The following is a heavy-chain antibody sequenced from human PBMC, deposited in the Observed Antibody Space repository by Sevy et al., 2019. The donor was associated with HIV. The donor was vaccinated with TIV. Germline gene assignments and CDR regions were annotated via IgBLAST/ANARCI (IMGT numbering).Heavy chain of an antibody. CDR1: GFIFSSYV. J-gene: IGHJ5*02. V-gene: IGHV3-23*01. D-gene: IGHD2-21*01. Sequence: GGSLRLSCGASGFIFSSYVMSWVRQVPGKRLEWVSSISPSGDQAFYGDSVRGRFTVSRDNSKNTMYLHMNSLGDEDTAIYYCAKGDVQNTRVGVDPWGQGTLVTVSS. CDR3: AKGDVQNTRVGVDP. CDR2: ISPSGDQA.